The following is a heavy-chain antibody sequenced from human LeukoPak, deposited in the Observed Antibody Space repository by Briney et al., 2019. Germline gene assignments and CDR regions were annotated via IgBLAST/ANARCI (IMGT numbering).Heavy chain of an antibody. J-gene: IGHJ4*02. Sequence: GGSLRLSCAASGFTFSSYGMHWVRQAPGKGLEWVAVISYDGSNKYYADSVKGRFTISRDNSKNTLYLQMNSLRAEDTAVYYCAKDFAGYYDSKVDYWGQGILVTVSS. CDR1: GFTFSSYG. V-gene: IGHV3-30*18. CDR3: AKDFAGYYDSKVDY. CDR2: ISYDGSNK. D-gene: IGHD3-22*01.